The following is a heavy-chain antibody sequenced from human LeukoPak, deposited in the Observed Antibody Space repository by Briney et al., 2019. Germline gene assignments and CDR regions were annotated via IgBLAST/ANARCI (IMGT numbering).Heavy chain of an antibody. CDR2: IRGSGGST. CDR1: GFTFSDYY. CDR3: AKDIRDIDAFDI. D-gene: IGHD2-15*01. Sequence: GGSLRLSCAASGFTFSDYYMSWIRQAPGKGLEWVSAIRGSGGSTYYADSVKGRFTISRDNSKNTLFLQMSSLRAEDTAVYYCAKDIRDIDAFDIWGQGTMVTVSS. V-gene: IGHV3-23*01. J-gene: IGHJ3*02.